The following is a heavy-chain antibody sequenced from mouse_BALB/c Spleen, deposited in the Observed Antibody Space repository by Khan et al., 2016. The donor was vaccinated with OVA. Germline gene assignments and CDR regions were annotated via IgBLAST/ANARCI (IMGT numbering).Heavy chain of an antibody. J-gene: IGHJ4*01. Sequence: VQLQESGPGLVAPSQSLSITCTVSGFSLTSYGVHWVRQPPGKGLEWLVVIWSDGSTNYNSVLKSRLSISKDNSKSQVFLKMNSLQTDDTAMYYCARQPYYHYYVMDYWGQGTSVTVSS. D-gene: IGHD2-10*01. CDR1: GFSLTSYG. CDR3: ARQPYYHYYVMDY. V-gene: IGHV2-6*02. CDR2: IWSDGST.